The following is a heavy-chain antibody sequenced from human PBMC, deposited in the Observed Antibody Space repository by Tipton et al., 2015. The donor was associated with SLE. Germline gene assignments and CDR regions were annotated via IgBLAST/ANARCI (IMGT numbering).Heavy chain of an antibody. CDR1: GGSIGSYY. V-gene: IGHV4-59*01. CDR3: ASGGYGSGSHYLGGWFDP. Sequence: TLSLTCTVSGGSIGSYYWSWIRQPPGKGLEWIGYIYYSGSTNYNPSLKSRVTISVDTSKNQFSLKLSSVTAADTAVYYCASGGYGSGSHYLGGWFDPWGRGTLVTVSS. D-gene: IGHD3-10*01. J-gene: IGHJ5*02. CDR2: IYYSGST.